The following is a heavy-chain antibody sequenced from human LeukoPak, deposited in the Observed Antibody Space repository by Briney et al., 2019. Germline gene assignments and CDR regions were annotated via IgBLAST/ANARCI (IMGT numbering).Heavy chain of an antibody. V-gene: IGHV1-18*04. D-gene: IGHD4-17*01. CDR2: ISAYNGNT. Sequence: GASVKVSCKASGYTITDYYMHWVRQAPGQGLEWMGWISAYNGNTNYAQKLQGRVTMTTDTSTSTAYMELRSLRSDDTAVYYCARVDYGDYEMIDYWGQGTLVTVSS. J-gene: IGHJ4*02. CDR3: ARVDYGDYEMIDY. CDR1: GYTITDYY.